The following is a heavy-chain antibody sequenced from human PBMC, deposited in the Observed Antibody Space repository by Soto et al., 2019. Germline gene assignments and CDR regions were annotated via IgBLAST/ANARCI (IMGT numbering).Heavy chain of an antibody. J-gene: IGHJ6*02. D-gene: IGHD6-19*01. CDR3: ARDQRSFPNYYYYYGMDV. V-gene: IGHV1-2*04. CDR2: INPNSGGT. Sequence: GASVKVSCKASGYTFTSYAMHWVRQAPGQGLEWMGWINPNSGGTNYAQKFQGWVTMTRDTSISTAYMELSRLRSDDTAVYYCARDQRSFPNYYYYYGMDVWGQGTTVTVSS. CDR1: GYTFTSYA.